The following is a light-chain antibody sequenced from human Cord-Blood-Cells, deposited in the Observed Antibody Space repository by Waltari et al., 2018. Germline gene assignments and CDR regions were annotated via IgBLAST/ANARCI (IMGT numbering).Light chain of an antibody. J-gene: IGKJ4*01. Sequence: EIALPQSPATLSWSPGERATLSFRASQSVSSYLAWYQQKPGQAPRLLIYDASNRAPGIPARFSGSGSGTDFTLTISSLEPEDFAVYYCQQRSNWLTFGGGTKVEIK. CDR2: DAS. CDR3: QQRSNWLT. V-gene: IGKV3-11*01. CDR1: QSVSSY.